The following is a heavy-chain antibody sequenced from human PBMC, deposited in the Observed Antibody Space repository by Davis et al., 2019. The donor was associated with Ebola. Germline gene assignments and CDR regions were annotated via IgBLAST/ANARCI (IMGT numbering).Heavy chain of an antibody. CDR3: ARYSRWNLEPSLDY. J-gene: IGHJ4*02. CDR2: IAEDGTEK. D-gene: IGHD1-1*01. V-gene: IGHV3-7*01. CDR1: GFTFSVYS. Sequence: GESLKISCAASGFTFSVYSMNWVRQAPGKGLEWVANIAEDGTEKQYVDSVWGRFAIPRDNAKNSLHLQMNSRRAEDTALYNCARYSRWNLEPSLDYWGQGTLVSVSS.